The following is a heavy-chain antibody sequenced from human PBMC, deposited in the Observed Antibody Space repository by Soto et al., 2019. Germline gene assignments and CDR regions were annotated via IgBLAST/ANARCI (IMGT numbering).Heavy chain of an antibody. J-gene: IGHJ5*02. CDR1: GGSISSGGYY. CDR2: IYYSGST. D-gene: IGHD6-13*01. V-gene: IGHV4-31*03. Sequence: SETLSLTCTVSGGSISSGGYYWSWIRQHPGKGLEWIGYIYYSGSTYYNPSLKSRVTISVDTSKNQFSLKLSSVTAADTAVYFCARGGVSSSYNWFDPWGQGTLVTVSS. CDR3: ARGGVSSSYNWFDP.